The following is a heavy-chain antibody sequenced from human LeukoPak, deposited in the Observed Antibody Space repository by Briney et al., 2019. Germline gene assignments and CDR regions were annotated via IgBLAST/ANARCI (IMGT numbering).Heavy chain of an antibody. J-gene: IGHJ5*02. CDR1: GGSISSGGYY. CDR3: ARDMMYCSSTSCYNWFDP. V-gene: IGHV4-31*03. CDR2: IYYSGST. Sequence: SETLSLTCTVSGGSISSGGYYWSWLRQHPGTGLEWIGYIYYSGSTYYNPSLKSRVTISVDTSKNQFSLKLSSVTAADTAVYYCARDMMYCSSTSCYNWFDPWGQGTLVTVSS. D-gene: IGHD2-2*01.